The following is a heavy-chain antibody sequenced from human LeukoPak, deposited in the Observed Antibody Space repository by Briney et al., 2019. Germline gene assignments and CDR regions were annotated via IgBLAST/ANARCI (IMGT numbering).Heavy chain of an antibody. CDR2: IIPIFGTA. D-gene: IGHD2-2*01. CDR1: RGTFSSYA. Sequence: GASVKVSCKASRGTFSSYAISWVRQAPGRGLEWMAGIIPIFGTANYAQKFQGRVTITADKSTSTAYMELSSLRSEDTAVYYCAGVSGDIVVVPAAYYYYYGMDVWGKGTTVTVSS. CDR3: AGVSGDIVVVPAAYYYYYGMDV. V-gene: IGHV1-69*06. J-gene: IGHJ6*04.